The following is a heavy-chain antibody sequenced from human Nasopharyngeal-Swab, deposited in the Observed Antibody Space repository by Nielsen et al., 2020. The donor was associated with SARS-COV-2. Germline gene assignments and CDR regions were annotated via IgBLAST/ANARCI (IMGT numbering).Heavy chain of an antibody. J-gene: IGHJ4*02. Sequence: GESLKISCAASGFTFSSYWMSWVRQAPGKGLEWVANIKQDGSEKYYVDSVKGRFTISRDNAKNSLYLQMNSLRAEDTAVYYCATYPLRSGYYTGREFDYWGQGTLVTVSS. CDR2: IKQDGSEK. D-gene: IGHD3-3*01. CDR1: GFTFSSYW. CDR3: ATYPLRSGYYTGREFDY. V-gene: IGHV3-7*03.